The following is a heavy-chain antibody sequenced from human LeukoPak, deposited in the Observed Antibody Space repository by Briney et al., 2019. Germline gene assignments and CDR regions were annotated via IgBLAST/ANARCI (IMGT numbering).Heavy chain of an antibody. CDR2: IWHDGSIK. CDR3: ASQLYNSDWYQFSY. J-gene: IGHJ4*02. CDR1: GFTFSSYG. V-gene: IGHV3-33*01. Sequence: GGSLRLSCAASGFTFSSYGMHWVRQAPGKGLEWVAVIWHDGSIKYYADSVKGRFTISRDNSKNTLYLQTTNLRAEDTAVYYCASQLYNSDWYQFSYWGQGILVIVSS. D-gene: IGHD6-19*01.